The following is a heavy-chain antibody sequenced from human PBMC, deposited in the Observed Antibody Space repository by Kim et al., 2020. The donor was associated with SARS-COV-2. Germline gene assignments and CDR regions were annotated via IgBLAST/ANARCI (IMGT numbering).Heavy chain of an antibody. Sequence: ASVKVSCKASGYTFTSYAMNWVRQAPGQGLEWMGWINTNTGNPTYAQGFTGRFVFSLDTSVSTAYLQISSLKAEDTAVYYCARETSITMIVVVRGTRGMDVWGQGTTVTVSS. D-gene: IGHD3-22*01. CDR1: GYTFTSYA. CDR2: INTNTGNP. V-gene: IGHV7-4-1*02. CDR3: ARETSITMIVVVRGTRGMDV. J-gene: IGHJ6*02.